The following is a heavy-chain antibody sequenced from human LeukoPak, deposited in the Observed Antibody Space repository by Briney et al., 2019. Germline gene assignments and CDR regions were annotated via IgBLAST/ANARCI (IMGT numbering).Heavy chain of an antibody. CDR3: AREAEDGYSSYDY. V-gene: IGHV4-39*02. CDR2: IYYSGST. D-gene: IGHD6-13*01. J-gene: IGHJ4*02. CDR1: GGSISSGGYY. Sequence: SETLSLTCTVSGGSISSGGYYWGWIRQPPGKGLEWIGSIYYSGSTYYNPSLKSRVTISVDTSKNQFSLKLSSVTAADTAVYYCAREAEDGYSSYDYWGQGTLVTVSS.